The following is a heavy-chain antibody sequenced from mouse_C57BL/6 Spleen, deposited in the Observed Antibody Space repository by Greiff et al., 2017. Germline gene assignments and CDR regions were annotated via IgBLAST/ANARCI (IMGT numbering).Heavy chain of an antibody. J-gene: IGHJ1*03. V-gene: IGHV1-15*01. CDR1: GYTFTDYE. CDR3: TRWLGWYVDV. D-gene: IGHD2-2*01. CDR2: IDPETGGT. Sequence: QVQLQQSGAELVRPGASVTLSCKASGYTFTDYEMHWVKQTPVHGLEWIGAIDPETGGTAYNQKFKGKAILTADKSSSTAYMELRSLTSEDSAVYYCTRWLGWYVDVWGTGTTVTVSS.